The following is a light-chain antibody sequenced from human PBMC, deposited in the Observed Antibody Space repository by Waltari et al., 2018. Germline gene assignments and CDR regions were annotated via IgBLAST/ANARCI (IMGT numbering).Light chain of an antibody. CDR1: SSNIGSNY. Sequence: QSVLTQPPSASETPGHRVTLSCSGSSSNIGSNYVYWYQQLPGTAPQLLIYRDKQPPSGVPDRFSGSKSGTSASLAIAGLRSEDEADYFCSAWDDTLGGVLFGGGTKLTVL. J-gene: IGLJ2*01. V-gene: IGLV1-47*01. CDR2: RDK. CDR3: SAWDDTLGGVL.